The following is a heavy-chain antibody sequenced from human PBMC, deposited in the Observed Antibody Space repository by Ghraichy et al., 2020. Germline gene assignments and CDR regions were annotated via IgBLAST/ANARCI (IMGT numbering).Heavy chain of an antibody. CDR2: ISWDDEK. V-gene: IGHV2-70*04. CDR3: ARTRVSGAGIDDALDI. D-gene: IGHD3-10*01. CDR1: GFSLTSRGMR. Sequence: GPTLVKPTETLTMTCSLSGFSLTSRGMRVSWIRQTPGKALEWLARISWDDEKLYSPSLKTRLTISTDTAKKQVVLTMTNMDPEDTATYHCARTRVSGAGIDDALDIWGQGTMVTVSS. J-gene: IGHJ3*02.